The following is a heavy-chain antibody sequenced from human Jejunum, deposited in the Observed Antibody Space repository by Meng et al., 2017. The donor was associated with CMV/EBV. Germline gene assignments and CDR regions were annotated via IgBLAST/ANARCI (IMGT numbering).Heavy chain of an antibody. CDR3: ARDLQYCGSTSCYDDCFDP. Sequence: TFTDYGISWVRQAPGPGLEWMGWISAYNGDTNYARNLRGRVTMTTDTSTTTAYMELRSLRSDDTAVYYCARDLQYCGSTSCYDDCFDPWGQGTLVTVSS. V-gene: IGHV1-18*01. J-gene: IGHJ5*02. D-gene: IGHD2-2*01. CDR1: TFTDYG. CDR2: ISAYNGDT.